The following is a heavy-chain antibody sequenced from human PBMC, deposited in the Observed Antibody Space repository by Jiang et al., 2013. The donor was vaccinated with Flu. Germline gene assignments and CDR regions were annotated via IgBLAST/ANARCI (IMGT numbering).Heavy chain of an antibody. CDR1: GFAFSAYA. CDR3: AKGRDWATGYFFDH. D-gene: IGHD3-9*01. Sequence: GFVRPGGSLRLSCAASGFAFSAYAMTWVRQAPGRGLEWVAAVGGAGYSTFYADSVKGRFTVSSDNSKRTVYLQMNGLRAEDTAIYYCAKGRDWATGYFFDHWGQGILVTVSS. J-gene: IGHJ5*02. CDR2: VGGAGYST. V-gene: IGHV3-23*01.